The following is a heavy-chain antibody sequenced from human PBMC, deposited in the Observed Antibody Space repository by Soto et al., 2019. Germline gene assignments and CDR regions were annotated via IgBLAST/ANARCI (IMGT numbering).Heavy chain of an antibody. CDR2: INAGNGNT. J-gene: IGHJ5*02. D-gene: IGHD3-9*01. CDR1: GYTFTSYA. CDR3: ARGYDILTGYYDNWFDP. Sequence: KVSCKASGYTFTSYAMHWVRQAPGQRLEWMGWINAGNGNTKYSQKFQGRGTITRDTSASTAYMELSSLRSEDTAVYYCARGYDILTGYYDNWFDPWGQGTLVTVSS. V-gene: IGHV1-3*01.